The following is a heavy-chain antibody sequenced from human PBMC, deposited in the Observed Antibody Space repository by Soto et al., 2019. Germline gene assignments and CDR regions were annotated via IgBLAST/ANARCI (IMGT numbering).Heavy chain of an antibody. D-gene: IGHD3-16*01. J-gene: IGHJ4*02. CDR1: GFSLTSSPVG. CDR2: SYWEDDK. Sequence: QFNLKESGPTLVKPTQTLTLTCTFSGFSLTSSPVGVGWGRQPPGKALEWLAFSYWEDDKRYSPSLRRTLTVTKDTSKNQVVLTLTNMDPVDTATYYCAHRRNYDGSWNEGVFDYWGQGILVTVSS. V-gene: IGHV2-5*02. CDR3: AHRRNYDGSWNEGVFDY.